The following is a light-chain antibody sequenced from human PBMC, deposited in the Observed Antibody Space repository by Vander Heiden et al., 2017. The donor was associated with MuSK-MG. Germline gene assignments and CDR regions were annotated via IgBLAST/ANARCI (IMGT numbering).Light chain of an antibody. CDR3: AAWDDSLNGVV. V-gene: IGLV1-44*01. CDR2: SNV. CDR1: SPNIGSNS. J-gene: IGLJ2*01. Sequence: GQRVTISCSGSSPNIGSNSVNWYQHLPGTAPKLLIHSNVHRPSGVPDRFSGSKSGTSASLAISGLQSGEEADYYCAAWDDSLNGVVFGGGTKLTVL.